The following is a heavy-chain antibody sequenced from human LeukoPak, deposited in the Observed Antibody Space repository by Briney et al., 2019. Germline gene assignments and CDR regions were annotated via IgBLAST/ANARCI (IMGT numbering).Heavy chain of an antibody. Sequence: GGSLRLSCAASGSTFSSYGMHWVRQAPGKGLEWVAFIRYDGSNKYYADSVKGRFTISRDNSKNTLYLQMNSLRAEDTAVYYCANAGYSSSWYRDYYYYYMDVWGKGTTVTISS. CDR3: ANAGYSSSWYRDYYYYYMDV. CDR1: GSTFSSYG. D-gene: IGHD6-13*01. CDR2: IRYDGSNK. J-gene: IGHJ6*03. V-gene: IGHV3-30*02.